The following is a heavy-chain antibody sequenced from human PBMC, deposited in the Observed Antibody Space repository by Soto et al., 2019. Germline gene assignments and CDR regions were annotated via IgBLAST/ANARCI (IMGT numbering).Heavy chain of an antibody. J-gene: IGHJ4*02. Sequence: GGSLRLSCAASGFTFTRYSMNWVRQAPGKGLEWVSSISSTTNYIYYGDSMKGRFTISRDNAKNSLYLEMNSLRVEDTAVYYCARESEDLTSNFDYWGQGTLVTVSS. V-gene: IGHV3-21*06. CDR1: GFTFTRYS. CDR3: ARESEDLTSNFDY. CDR2: ISSTTNYI.